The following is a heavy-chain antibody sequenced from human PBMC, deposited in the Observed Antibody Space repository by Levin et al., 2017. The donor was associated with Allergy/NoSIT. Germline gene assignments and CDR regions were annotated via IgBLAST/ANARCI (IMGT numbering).Heavy chain of an antibody. CDR3: ARAGYYDSSGRYFDL. D-gene: IGHD3-22*01. Sequence: LSLTCAASGFTFSSYGMHWVRQAPGKGLEWVAVISYDGSNKYYADSVKGRFTISRDNSKNTLYLQMNSLRAEDTAVYYCARAGYYDSSGRYFDLWGRGTLVTVSS. CDR2: ISYDGSNK. V-gene: IGHV3-30*03. CDR1: GFTFSSYG. J-gene: IGHJ2*01.